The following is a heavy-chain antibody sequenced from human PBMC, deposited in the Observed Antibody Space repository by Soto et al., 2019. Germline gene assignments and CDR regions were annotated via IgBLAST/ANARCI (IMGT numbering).Heavy chain of an antibody. CDR1: GFTFDDYA. Sequence: EVQLVESGGALVQPGRSLRLSCVASGFTFDDYAIHWVRQIPGKGLEWVSGLTWNGDIIGYADSVKGRFTISRDNAKNSLYLEMNSLRVQDTALYYCVKDSESSGYLTYHDYWGKGTLVTVSS. J-gene: IGHJ4*02. D-gene: IGHD3-22*01. CDR3: VKDSESSGYLTYHDY. CDR2: LTWNGDII. V-gene: IGHV3-9*01.